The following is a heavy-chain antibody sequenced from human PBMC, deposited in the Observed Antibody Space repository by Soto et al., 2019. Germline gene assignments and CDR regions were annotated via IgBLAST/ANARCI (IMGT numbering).Heavy chain of an antibody. V-gene: IGHV4-39*01. CDR1: GGSISSSSYY. Sequence: SENLSLTCTFSGGSISSSSYYSGWIRQPPWKGLEWIGSIYYSGSTYYNPSLKSRVTISVDTSKNQFSLKLSSVTAADTAVYYCARRVGERYTGSYYASPAFDIWGQGTMVT. D-gene: IGHD1-26*01. J-gene: IGHJ3*02. CDR2: IYYSGST. CDR3: ARRVGERYTGSYYASPAFDI.